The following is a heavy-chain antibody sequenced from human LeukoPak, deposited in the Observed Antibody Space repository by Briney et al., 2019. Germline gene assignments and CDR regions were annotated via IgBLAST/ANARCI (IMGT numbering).Heavy chain of an antibody. V-gene: IGHV4-34*01. CDR1: GGSFSGYY. Sequence: SETLSLTCAVYGGSFSGYYWSWIRQPPGKGLEWIGEINHSGSTNYNPSLKSRVTISVDTSKNQFSLKLSSVTAADTAVYYCARGSLDVLLWFGESGPRYMDVWGKGTTVTVSS. D-gene: IGHD3-10*01. J-gene: IGHJ6*03. CDR2: INHSGST. CDR3: ARGSLDVLLWFGESGPRYMDV.